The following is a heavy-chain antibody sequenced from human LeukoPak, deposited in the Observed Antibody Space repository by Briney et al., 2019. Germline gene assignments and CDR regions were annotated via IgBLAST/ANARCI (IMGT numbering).Heavy chain of an antibody. Sequence: PSETLSLTCTVSGDSISSNGYYWGWIRQPPGKGLEWIGSIYYGGSTYYNPSLKSRVTISVDTSKNQFSLKLSSVTAADTAVYYCAGDSYGSDYWGQGTLVTVSS. V-gene: IGHV4-39*07. D-gene: IGHD5-18*01. CDR2: IYYGGST. CDR1: GDSISSNGYY. CDR3: AGDSYGSDY. J-gene: IGHJ4*02.